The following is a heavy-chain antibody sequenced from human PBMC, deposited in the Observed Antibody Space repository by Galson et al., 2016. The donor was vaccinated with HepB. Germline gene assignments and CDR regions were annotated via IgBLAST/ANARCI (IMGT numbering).Heavy chain of an antibody. Sequence: SLRLSCAASGFIFNSHTMHWVRQENPGKGLEWVASISHDGINAKYADSVRGRFTISRDNSKNTLYPQMNSLRAEDTAVYYCVSGIWSAGYWGQGILVTVSS. CDR3: VSGIWSAGY. D-gene: IGHD1-14*01. J-gene: IGHJ4*02. CDR1: GFIFNSHT. CDR2: ISHDGINA. V-gene: IGHV3-30*03.